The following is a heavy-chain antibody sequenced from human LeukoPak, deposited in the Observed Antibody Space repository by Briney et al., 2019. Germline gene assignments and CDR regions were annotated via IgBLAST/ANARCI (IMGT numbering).Heavy chain of an antibody. Sequence: TETLSLTCTVSGGSISSYYWSWIRQSPGKGLEWIGYIYDSVSTNYNPSLESRVTISVDTSKKQFSLKLTSVTAADTAVYYCARGERDSSSWYPSLNYWGQGTLVTVSS. J-gene: IGHJ4*02. D-gene: IGHD6-13*01. V-gene: IGHV4-59*01. CDR3: ARGERDSSSWYPSLNY. CDR1: GGSISSYY. CDR2: IYDSVST.